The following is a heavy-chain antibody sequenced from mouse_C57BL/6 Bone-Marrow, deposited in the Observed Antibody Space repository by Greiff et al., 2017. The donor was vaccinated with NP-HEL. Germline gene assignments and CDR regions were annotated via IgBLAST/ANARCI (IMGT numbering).Heavy chain of an antibody. Sequence: QVQLQQPGAELVMPGASVKLSCKASGYTFTSYWMHWVKQRPGQGLEWIGEIDPSDSYTNYNQKFKGKSTLTVDKSSSTAYMQLSSLTSEDAAVYYCARVREGDFEVWGTGTTVTVSS. D-gene: IGHD2-14*01. J-gene: IGHJ1*03. V-gene: IGHV1-69*01. CDR3: ARVREGDFEV. CDR1: GYTFTSYW. CDR2: IDPSDSYT.